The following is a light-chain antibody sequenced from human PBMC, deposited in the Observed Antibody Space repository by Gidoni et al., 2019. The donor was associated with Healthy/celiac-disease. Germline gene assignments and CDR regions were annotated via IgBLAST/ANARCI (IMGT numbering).Light chain of an antibody. CDR1: QSISSY. CDR2: AAS. J-gene: IGKJ1*01. V-gene: IGKV1-39*01. CDR3: QQSYSTPPWT. Sequence: DIHTTQSLSSLSSSVGDRVTITCRASQSISSYLNLYQQKQGKAPKSLIYAASSLQSGGPSRCSGSGSGREFTLTISSRQPEDYATYYCQQSYSTPPWTFGRGTKVEIK.